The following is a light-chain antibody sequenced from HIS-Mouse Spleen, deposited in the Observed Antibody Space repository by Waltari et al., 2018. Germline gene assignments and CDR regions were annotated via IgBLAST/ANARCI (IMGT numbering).Light chain of an antibody. J-gene: IGKJ5*01. V-gene: IGKV1-8*01. CDR1: QGISSY. CDR3: QQYYSYLPIT. Sequence: AIRMTQSPSPFSPSTGDRVTITCRASQGISSYLAWYQQKPGKAPKLLIYAASTLQSGVPSRFSGSGSGTDFTLTISCLQSEDFATYYCQQYYSYLPITFGQGTRLEIK. CDR2: AAS.